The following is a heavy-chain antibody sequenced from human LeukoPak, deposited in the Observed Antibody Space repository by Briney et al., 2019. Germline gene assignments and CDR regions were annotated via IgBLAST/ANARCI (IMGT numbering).Heavy chain of an antibody. CDR1: GYTFTSYG. J-gene: IGHJ5*02. CDR2: ISAYNGNT. Sequence: ASVKVSCKASGYTFTSYGISWVRQAPGQGLEWMGWISAYNGNTNYAQKLQGRVTMTTDTSTSTAYMELSSLRSEDTAVYYCARESKTPRKFDPWGQGTLVTVSS. V-gene: IGHV1-18*01. CDR3: ARESKTPRKFDP. D-gene: IGHD2-15*01.